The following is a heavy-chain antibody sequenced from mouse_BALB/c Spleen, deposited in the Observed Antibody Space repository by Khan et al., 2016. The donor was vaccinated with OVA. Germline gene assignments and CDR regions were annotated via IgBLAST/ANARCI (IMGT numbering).Heavy chain of an antibody. J-gene: IGHJ4*01. CDR3: ARREAMDY. Sequence: EVELVESGGGLVQPGGSRKLSCAASGFTFSSFGMHWVRQAPEKGLEWVAYISSGSSTIYYADTVKGRFTISRDNPKNTLFLQMTSLRSEATAMYYCARREAMDYWGQGTSVTVSS. CDR2: ISSGSSTI. CDR1: GFTFSSFG. V-gene: IGHV5-17*02.